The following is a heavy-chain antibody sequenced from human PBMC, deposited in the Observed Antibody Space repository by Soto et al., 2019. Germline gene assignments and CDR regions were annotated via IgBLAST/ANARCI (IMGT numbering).Heavy chain of an antibody. J-gene: IGHJ5*02. CDR1: GGSISNYY. Sequence: SETLSLTCTVSGGSISNYYWSWIRQPAGKGLEWIGRIYTSGSTNYNPSLKSRVTMSVDTSKNQFSLKLSSVTAADTAVYYCAREHYGSGSYNWFDPWGQGTLVTVS. V-gene: IGHV4-4*07. CDR3: AREHYGSGSYNWFDP. CDR2: IYTSGST. D-gene: IGHD3-10*01.